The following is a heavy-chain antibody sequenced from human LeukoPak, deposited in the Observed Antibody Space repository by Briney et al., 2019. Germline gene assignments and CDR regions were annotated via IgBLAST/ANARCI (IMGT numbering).Heavy chain of an antibody. CDR1: GFMFSSYW. CDR2: INSDGSST. CDR3: AKGGYCSSTSCYVGWFDP. Sequence: PGGSLRLSCVASGFMFSSYWMNWVRQAPGKGLVWVSRINSDGSSTSYADSVKGRFTISRDNSKNTLFLQMNSLRAEDTAVYYCAKGGYCSSTSCYVGWFDPWGQGTLVTVSS. V-gene: IGHV3-74*01. J-gene: IGHJ5*02. D-gene: IGHD2-2*01.